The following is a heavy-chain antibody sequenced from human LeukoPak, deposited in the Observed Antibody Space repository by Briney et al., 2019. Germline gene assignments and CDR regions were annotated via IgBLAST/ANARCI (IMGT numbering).Heavy chain of an antibody. D-gene: IGHD3-22*01. CDR2: IFDSVST. V-gene: IGHV4-4*07. J-gene: IGHJ6*02. Sequence: SETLSLTCTVSGGSIRSYYWGWIRQPAGKGLEWIGHIFDSVSTNYNPSLNSRVTMSADTSKNQFSLKLSSVTAADTAVYYCARRENSPLVKDVLGQGTTVTVSS. CDR3: ARRENSPLVKDV. CDR1: GGSIRSYY.